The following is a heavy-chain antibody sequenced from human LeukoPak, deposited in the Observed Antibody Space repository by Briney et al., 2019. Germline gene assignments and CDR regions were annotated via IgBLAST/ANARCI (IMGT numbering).Heavy chain of an antibody. CDR1: GGSISSYY. CDR3: ARAGYGGHYCDP. V-gene: IGHV4-59*01. Sequence: PSETLSLTCTVSGGSISSYYWSWIRQPPGKGLEWIGYVYYSGSTNYNPSLKSRVTISVDTSKNQFSLKLSSVTAADTAVYYRARAGYGGHYCDPWGQGTLVTVSS. D-gene: IGHD3-10*01. CDR2: VYYSGST. J-gene: IGHJ5*02.